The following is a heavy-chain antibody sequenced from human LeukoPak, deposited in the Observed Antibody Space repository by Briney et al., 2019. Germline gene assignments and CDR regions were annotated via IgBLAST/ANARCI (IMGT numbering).Heavy chain of an antibody. Sequence: GGSLRLSFAASGFTFSSYAMSWVRQIPGKGLEWVSGINGNGGSTNYADSVKGRFTISRDNSQNTLYLQMNSRRAEDRVVYYWAILTVSTAYWGQGTLVTVSS. D-gene: IGHD4-17*01. CDR3: AILTVSTAY. J-gene: IGHJ4*02. CDR1: GFTFSSYA. V-gene: IGHV3-23*01. CDR2: INGNGGST.